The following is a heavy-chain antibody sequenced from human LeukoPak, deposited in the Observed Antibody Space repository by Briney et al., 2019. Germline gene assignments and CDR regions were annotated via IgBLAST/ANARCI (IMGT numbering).Heavy chain of an antibody. CDR1: GFTFISYN. CDR2: ISSGRPLI. CDR3: AILTLAAAAPFDY. V-gene: IGHV3-48*01. D-gene: IGHD6-13*01. J-gene: IGHJ4*02. Sequence: LGGSLRLSCAASGFTFISYNMNWVRQAPGKGLEWVSYISSGRPLIYYADSVKGRFTVSRDGAKSSLYLQMNSLRAEDSAVYYCAILTLAAAAPFDYWGQGTLVTVSS.